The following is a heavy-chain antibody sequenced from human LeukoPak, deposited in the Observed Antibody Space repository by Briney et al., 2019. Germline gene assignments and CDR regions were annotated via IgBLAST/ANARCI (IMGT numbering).Heavy chain of an antibody. CDR1: GYTFTSYD. J-gene: IGHJ4*02. D-gene: IGHD6-19*01. Sequence: APVKVSCKASGYTFTSYDINWVRQATGQGLEWMGWMNPNSGNTGYAQKFQGRVTMTRDTSISTAYMELSRLRSDDTAVYYCARVGVGSGWHDYWGQGTLVTVSS. V-gene: IGHV1-8*01. CDR3: ARVGVGSGWHDY. CDR2: MNPNSGNT.